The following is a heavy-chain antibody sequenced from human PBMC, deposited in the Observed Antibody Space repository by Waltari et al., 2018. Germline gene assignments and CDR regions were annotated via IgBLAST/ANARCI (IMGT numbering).Heavy chain of an antibody. Sequence: QVQLVQSGAEVKKPGASVKVSCKASGYTFTSYDINWVRQATGQGLEWMGWMNPNSGNTGYAQKFQGRVTITADKSTSTAYMELSSLRSEDTAVYYCARFYSSSSGGFDYWGQGTLVTVSS. CDR1: GYTFTSYD. V-gene: IGHV1-8*03. D-gene: IGHD6-6*01. CDR3: ARFYSSSSGGFDY. J-gene: IGHJ4*02. CDR2: MNPNSGNT.